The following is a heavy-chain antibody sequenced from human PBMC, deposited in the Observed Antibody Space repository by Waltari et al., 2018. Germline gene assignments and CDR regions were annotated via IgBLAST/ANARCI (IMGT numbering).Heavy chain of an antibody. D-gene: IGHD2-21*01. CDR3: TVIAGDFDI. V-gene: IGHV1-2*06. J-gene: IGHJ3*02. Sequence: QVNLVQSGAAGRKPGASVTVSWQASGSIFINYFLHGVRQAPGQGLEWIGRINCRNGGTDYAQKFQGRVTLTRDTSISTAYMELSGLTLDDTAIYYCTVIAGDFDIWGPGTMVTASS. CDR1: GSIFINYF. CDR2: INCRNGGT.